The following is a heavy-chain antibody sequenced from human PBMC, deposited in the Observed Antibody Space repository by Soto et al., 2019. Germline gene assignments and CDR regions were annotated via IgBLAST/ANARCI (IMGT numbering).Heavy chain of an antibody. CDR2: IYTGGST. CDR3: ARDYGGSGRFDY. J-gene: IGHJ4*02. V-gene: IGHV3-66*01. Sequence: EVQLVESGGGLVQPGGSLRLSCAASGFTVSSNYMSWVRQAPGKGLEGVSVIYTGGSTYYADSVKGRFTISRDNSKNTLYLQMNSLRAEDTAVYYCARDYGGSGRFDYWGQGTLVTVSS. D-gene: IGHD4-17*01. CDR1: GFTVSSNY.